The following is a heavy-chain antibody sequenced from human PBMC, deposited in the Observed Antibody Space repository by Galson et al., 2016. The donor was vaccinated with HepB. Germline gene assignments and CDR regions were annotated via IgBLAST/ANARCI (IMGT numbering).Heavy chain of an antibody. V-gene: IGHV1-18*04. D-gene: IGHD6-13*01. CDR1: GYTFRSYG. CDR3: GRTHSSGWYAGDK. J-gene: IGHJ4*02. Sequence: SVKVSCKASGYTFRSYGIGWVRQAPGQGLEWMGWISAYDGAPKYAQKFQGRVTMTTDTSTSTAYMELRRLRSDDTAMYYCGRTHSSGWYAGDKWGQGTLVTVSS. CDR2: ISAYDGAP.